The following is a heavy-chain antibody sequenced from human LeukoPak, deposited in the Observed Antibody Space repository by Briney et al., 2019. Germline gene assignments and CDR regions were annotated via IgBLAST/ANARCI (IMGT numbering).Heavy chain of an antibody. CDR2: MNPNSGNT. V-gene: IGHV1-8*01. CDR1: GYTFTSYD. CDR3: ARRSRGYCSSTSCYTRGYYYYMDV. Sequence: ASVKVSCKASGYTFTSYDINWVRQAPGQGLEWMGWMNPNSGNTGYAQKFQGRVTMTRNTSISTAYMELSSLRSEDTAVYYCARRSRGYCSSTSCYTRGYYYYMDVWGKGTTVTVSS. D-gene: IGHD2-2*02. J-gene: IGHJ6*03.